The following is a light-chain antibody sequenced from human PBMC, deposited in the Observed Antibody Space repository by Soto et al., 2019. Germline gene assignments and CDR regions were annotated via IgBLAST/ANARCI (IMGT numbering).Light chain of an antibody. CDR3: AAWDDSLSGVV. Sequence: QSVLTQPPSASGTPGQRVTIFCSGSSSNIGSNYVYWYQQLPGTAPKLLIYRNNQRPSGVPDRFSGSKSGTSASLAINGLRSEDEADYYCAAWDDSLSGVVFGGGTKLTVL. J-gene: IGLJ2*01. CDR1: SSNIGSNY. CDR2: RNN. V-gene: IGLV1-47*01.